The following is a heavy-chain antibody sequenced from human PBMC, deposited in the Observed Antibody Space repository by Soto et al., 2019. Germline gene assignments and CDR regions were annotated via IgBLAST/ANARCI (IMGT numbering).Heavy chain of an antibody. Sequence: GGSLRLSCAASGFTFSSYAMHWVRQAPGKGLEYVSAISSNGGSTYYANSVKGRFTISRDNSKNTLYLQMGSLRAEDMAVYYCARGAPRWRKVAFDIWGQGTMVTVSS. J-gene: IGHJ3*02. D-gene: IGHD2-15*01. CDR3: ARGAPRWRKVAFDI. V-gene: IGHV3-64*01. CDR1: GFTFSSYA. CDR2: ISSNGGST.